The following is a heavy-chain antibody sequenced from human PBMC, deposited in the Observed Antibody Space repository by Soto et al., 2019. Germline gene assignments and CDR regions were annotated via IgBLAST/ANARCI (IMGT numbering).Heavy chain of an antibody. CDR3: ARKIIAIAARHYYYGMDV. J-gene: IGHJ6*02. V-gene: IGHV1-69*13. Sequence: SVKVSCKASGGTCSSYAISWVRQAPGQGLEWMGGIIPIFGTANYAQKFQGRVTITADESTSTAYMELSSLRSEDTAVYYCARKIIAIAARHYYYGMDVWGQGTTVTVPS. CDR2: IIPIFGTA. CDR1: GGTCSSYA. D-gene: IGHD6-6*01.